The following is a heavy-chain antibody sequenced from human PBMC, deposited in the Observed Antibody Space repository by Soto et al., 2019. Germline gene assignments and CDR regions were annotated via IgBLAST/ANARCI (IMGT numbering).Heavy chain of an antibody. Sequence: EVQLVESGGGLVQPGGSLKLSCAASGFTLSGSAMHWVRQASGKGLEWVGRVRSKPNNYATSYAASVKGRFTISRDDSKNTAYLQMNSLKTEDTALYYCTSTWGRVATNAEATRTYDYWGQGTLVTVSS. D-gene: IGHD5-12*01. V-gene: IGHV3-73*01. CDR3: TSTWGRVATNAEATRTYDY. J-gene: IGHJ4*02. CDR1: GFTLSGSA. CDR2: VRSKPNNYAT.